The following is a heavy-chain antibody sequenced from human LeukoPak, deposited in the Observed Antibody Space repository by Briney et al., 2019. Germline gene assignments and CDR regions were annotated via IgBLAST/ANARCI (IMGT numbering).Heavy chain of an antibody. CDR1: GGSISSSSYY. Sequence: PSETLSLTCTVSGGSISSSSYYWGWIRPPPGKGLEWIGSIYYSGSTYYNPSLKSRVTISVDTSKNQFSLKLTSVTAADTAVYYCARESVVTTRGYFDYWGQGTLVTVSS. CDR3: ARESVVTTRGYFDY. D-gene: IGHD2-21*02. CDR2: IYYSGST. V-gene: IGHV4-39*07. J-gene: IGHJ4*02.